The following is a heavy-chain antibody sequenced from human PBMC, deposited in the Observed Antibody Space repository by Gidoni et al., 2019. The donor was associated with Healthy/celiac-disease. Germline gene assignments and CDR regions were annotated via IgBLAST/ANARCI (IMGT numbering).Heavy chain of an antibody. CDR1: AFPLSTSGVG. J-gene: IGHJ4*02. V-gene: IGHV2-5*02. CDR2: IYWDDDK. D-gene: IGHD3-22*01. CDR3: ARYYDSSGYLDY. Sequence: QITLKDSGPTLVKPTQTLTLTCTFSAFPLSTSGVGVGWIRQPPGKALEWLALIYWDDDKRYSPSLKSRLTITKDTSKNQVVLTMTNMDPVDTATYYCARYYDSSGYLDYWGQGTLVTVSS.